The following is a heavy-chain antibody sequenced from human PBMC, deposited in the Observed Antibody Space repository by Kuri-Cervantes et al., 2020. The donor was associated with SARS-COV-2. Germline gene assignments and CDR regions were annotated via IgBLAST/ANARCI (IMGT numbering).Heavy chain of an antibody. V-gene: IGHV4-4*07. J-gene: IGHJ5*02. CDR2: IYTSGST. CDR1: GGSISSYY. Sequence: SETLSLTCTVSGGSISSYYWSWIRQPAGKGLEWIGRIYTSGSTNYNPSLKSRVTISVDTSKNQFSLKLSSVTAADTAVYYCARDPNANHNNWFDPWGQGTLVTDSS. CDR3: ARDPNANHNNWFDP. D-gene: IGHD4/OR15-4a*01.